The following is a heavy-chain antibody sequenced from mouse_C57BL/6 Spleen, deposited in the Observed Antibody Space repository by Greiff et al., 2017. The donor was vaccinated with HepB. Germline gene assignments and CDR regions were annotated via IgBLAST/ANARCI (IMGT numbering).Heavy chain of an antibody. CDR1: GFTFSDYG. CDR3: ARGSITTVVALYYFDY. J-gene: IGHJ2*01. Sequence: DVMLVESGGGLVKPGGSLKLSCAASGFTFSDYGMHWVRQAPEKGLEWVAYISSGSSTIYYADTVKGRFTISRDNAKNTLFLQMTSLRSEDTAMYYCARGSITTVVALYYFDYWGQGTTLTVSS. CDR2: ISSGSSTI. D-gene: IGHD1-1*01. V-gene: IGHV5-17*01.